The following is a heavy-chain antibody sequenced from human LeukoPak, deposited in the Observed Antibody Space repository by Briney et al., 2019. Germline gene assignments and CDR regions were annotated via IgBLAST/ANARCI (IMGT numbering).Heavy chain of an antibody. CDR2: ISGSGGST. CDR1: GFTFSSYA. D-gene: IGHD1-26*01. CDR3: APMGYYFDY. V-gene: IGHV3-23*01. Sequence: GGSLRLSCAASGFTFSSYAMSWVRQAQGQGMEWVSAISGSGGSTYYADSVKGRFTISRDNSKNTLYLQMNSLRAEDTALYYCAPMGYYFDYWGQGTLVTVSS. J-gene: IGHJ4*02.